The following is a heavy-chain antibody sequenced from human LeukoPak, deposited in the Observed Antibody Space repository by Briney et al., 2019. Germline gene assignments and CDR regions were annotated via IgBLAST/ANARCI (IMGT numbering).Heavy chain of an antibody. CDR2: IYNIGNT. D-gene: IGHD6-19*01. CDR1: GDSISSYY. V-gene: IGHV4-59*08. J-gene: IGHJ3*02. Sequence: PSETLSLTWTVSGDSISSYYWSWIRQPPGKGLEWIGDIYNIGNTNYNPSFKSRVTISVDPSKNQFSLNLRSVPPADTAVYYCARHHSGWYRSDAFDIWGQGTMVTVSS. CDR3: ARHHSGWYRSDAFDI.